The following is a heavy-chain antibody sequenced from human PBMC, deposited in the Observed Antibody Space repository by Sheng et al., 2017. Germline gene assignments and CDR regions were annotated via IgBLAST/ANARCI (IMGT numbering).Heavy chain of an antibody. Sequence: QVQLQQWGAGLLKPSETLSLTCAVYGGSFNDYYWTWIRQPPGKGLEWIGEIIHSGRTNYSPSLKNRLIISVDPSKTQFSLKLTSVTAADTAVYYCARGTVLMGYASFDQWGQGTLVTVSS. CDR1: GGSFNDYY. V-gene: IGHV4-34*02. CDR3: ARGTVLMGYASFDQ. D-gene: IGHD2-8*01. CDR2: IIHSGRT. J-gene: IGHJ4*02.